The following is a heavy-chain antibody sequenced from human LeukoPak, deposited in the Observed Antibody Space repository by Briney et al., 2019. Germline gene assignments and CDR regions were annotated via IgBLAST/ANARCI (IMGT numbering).Heavy chain of an antibody. V-gene: IGHV1-69*13. J-gene: IGHJ6*02. D-gene: IGHD5-18*01. CDR2: IIPIFGTA. CDR1: GGTFSSYA. Sequence: ASVKVSCKASGGTFSSYAISWVRQAPGQGLEWMGGIIPIFGTANYAQKFQGRVTITADESTSTAYMELSSLRSEDTAVYYCARGSIQLWRNYYYYYGMDVWGQGTTVTVSS. CDR3: ARGSIQLWRNYYYYYGMDV.